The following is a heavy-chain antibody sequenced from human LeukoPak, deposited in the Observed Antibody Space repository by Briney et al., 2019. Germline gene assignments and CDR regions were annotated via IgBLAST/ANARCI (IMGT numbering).Heavy chain of an antibody. Sequence: AETLSLTCTVSGGSISSSSYYWGWIRQPPGKGLEWIGSIYYSGGTYYNPSLKSRLTISVDTSKDQFSLKLSSVTTSDTAVYYCARHGWSSRWFDYWGQGTLVHVSS. J-gene: IGHJ4*02. CDR3: ARHGWSSRWFDY. V-gene: IGHV4-39*01. CDR1: GGSISSSSYY. D-gene: IGHD6-13*01. CDR2: IYYSGGT.